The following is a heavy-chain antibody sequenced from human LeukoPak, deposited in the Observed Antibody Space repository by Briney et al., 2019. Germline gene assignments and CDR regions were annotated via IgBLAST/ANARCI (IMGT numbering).Heavy chain of an antibody. CDR1: GFTFSGSA. D-gene: IGHD6-19*01. J-gene: IGHJ6*03. CDR3: TRPPSSIAVAGTGGGYYYMDV. V-gene: IGHV3-73*01. CDR2: IRSKANSYAT. Sequence: PGGSLRLSCAASGFTFSGSAMHWVRQASGKGLEWVGRIRSKANSYATAYAASVKGRFTISRDDSKNTAYLQMNSLKTEDTAVYYCTRPPSSIAVAGTGGGYYYMDVWGKGTTVTVSS.